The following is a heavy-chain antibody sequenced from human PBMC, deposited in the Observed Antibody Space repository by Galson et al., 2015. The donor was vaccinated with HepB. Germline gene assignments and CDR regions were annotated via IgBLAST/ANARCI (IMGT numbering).Heavy chain of an antibody. J-gene: IGHJ6*03. CDR1: GYTSTDYV. CDR2: MNTNTGKP. V-gene: IGHV7-4-1*02. D-gene: IGHD3-3*01. Sequence: VKVSCKASGYTSTDYVVNWVRQAPGQGLEWMGWMNTNTGKPTYAPGFAGRFVFSLDTSVTTAYLQISSLETDDTAVYYCARSPLRFLDWLPYYDYYYMDVWGEGTTVTVSS. CDR3: ARSPLRFLDWLPYYDYYYMDV.